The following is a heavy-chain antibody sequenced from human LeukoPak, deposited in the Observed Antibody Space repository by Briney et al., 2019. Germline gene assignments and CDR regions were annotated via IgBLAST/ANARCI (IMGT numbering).Heavy chain of an antibody. CDR1: GFTFSSWY. CDR3: ASPKPDY. J-gene: IGHJ4*02. CDR2: ITSDGSTS. V-gene: IGHV3-74*01. Sequence: GGSLRLSRAASGFTFSSWYMYWVRQRPGKGLEWLCRITSDGSTSYYADSVRGRFTISRDNAKNPLYLQMNSLTDEDTAVYYCASPKPDYWGQGTLVTVSS.